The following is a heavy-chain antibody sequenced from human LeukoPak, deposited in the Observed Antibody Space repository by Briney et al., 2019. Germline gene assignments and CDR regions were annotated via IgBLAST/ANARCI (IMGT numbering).Heavy chain of an antibody. CDR2: IRYDGSNK. CDR1: GFTFSSYG. J-gene: IGHJ6*03. D-gene: IGHD7-27*01. CDR3: AKDSGDQLSRYYYYYYYMDV. Sequence: GGSLRLSCAASGFTFSSYGMHWVRQAPGKGLEWVAFIRYDGSNKYYADSVKGRFTISRDNSKNTLYLQMNSLKAEDTAVYYCAKDSGDQLSRYYYYYYYMDVWGKGTTVTISS. V-gene: IGHV3-30*02.